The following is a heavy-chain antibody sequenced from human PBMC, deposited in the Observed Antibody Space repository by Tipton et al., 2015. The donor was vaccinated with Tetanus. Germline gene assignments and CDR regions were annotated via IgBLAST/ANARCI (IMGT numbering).Heavy chain of an antibody. D-gene: IGHD2-21*02. CDR1: GYTFTGYY. V-gene: IGHV1-2*02. J-gene: IGHJ4*02. CDR2: INPNRGGT. Sequence: QLVQSGAEVKKPGASVKVSCKASGYTFTGYYMHWVRQAPGQGLEWMGWINPNRGGTNYAQKFQGRVTMTRDTSISTAYMELSRLRSDDTAVYYCARDFSPLIVVVTAILPDWGQGTLVTVSS. CDR3: ARDFSPLIVVVTAILPD.